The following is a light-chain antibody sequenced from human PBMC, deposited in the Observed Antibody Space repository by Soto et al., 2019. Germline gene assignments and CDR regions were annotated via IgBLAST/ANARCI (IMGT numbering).Light chain of an antibody. V-gene: IGKV1-5*01. CDR3: ELYIS. Sequence: IQMSKSPSSLSPSVGARVIITCQASQDISNYLNWYQQKPGKAPKLLIYDASGLEGGVPSSVSGSGSGTEFTLTVSSQEPNDFATYCCELYISFGGGTKVDIK. CDR1: QDISNY. CDR2: DAS. J-gene: IGKJ4*01.